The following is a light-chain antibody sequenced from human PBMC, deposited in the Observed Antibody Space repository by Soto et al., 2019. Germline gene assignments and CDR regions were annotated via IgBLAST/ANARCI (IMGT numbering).Light chain of an antibody. CDR3: QQRHMWPIT. Sequence: EVMLTQSPVTLSLSPGEIATLSFRASQSFRGLLAWYHQRPGQAPRLLIYDAYNLATGIPHRFSVSGSGTDFTLTISSLEPEDSAVYYCQQRHMWPITFGEGTRLEIK. CDR1: QSFRGL. CDR2: DAY. J-gene: IGKJ5*01. V-gene: IGKV3-11*01.